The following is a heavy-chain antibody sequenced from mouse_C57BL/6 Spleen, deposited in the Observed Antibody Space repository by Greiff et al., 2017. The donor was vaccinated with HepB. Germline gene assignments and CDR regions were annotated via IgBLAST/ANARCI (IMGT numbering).Heavy chain of an antibody. CDR1: GYAFSSSW. Sequence: QVQLQQSGPELVKPGASVKISCKASGYAFSSSWMNWVKQRPGKGLEWIGRIYPGDGDTNYNGKFKGKATLTADKSSSTAYMQLSSLTSEDSAVYFCASAYSNYGDYFDYWGQGTTLTVSS. D-gene: IGHD2-5*01. CDR2: IYPGDGDT. V-gene: IGHV1-82*01. CDR3: ASAYSNYGDYFDY. J-gene: IGHJ2*01.